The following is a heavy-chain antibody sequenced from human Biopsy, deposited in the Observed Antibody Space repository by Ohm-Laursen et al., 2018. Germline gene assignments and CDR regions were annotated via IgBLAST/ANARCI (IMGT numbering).Heavy chain of an antibody. CDR1: GHTLTGHY. D-gene: IGHD3-10*01. Sequence: PVKVSCKASGHTLTGHYMHWVRQAPGQGPEWMGWMNPDSGGTKYAQKFQGRVTMTRDTSISTAYMELSSLRSDDTAVYYCARDSGDGSGNYGGCFDPWGQGTLVTVSS. V-gene: IGHV1-2*02. CDR3: ARDSGDGSGNYGGCFDP. J-gene: IGHJ5*02. CDR2: MNPDSGGT.